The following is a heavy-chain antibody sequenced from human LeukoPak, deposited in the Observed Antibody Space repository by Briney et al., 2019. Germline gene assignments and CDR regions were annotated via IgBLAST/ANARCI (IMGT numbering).Heavy chain of an antibody. V-gene: IGHV3-7*01. CDR1: GFTFSNYW. D-gene: IGHD3-3*01. Sequence: PGGSLRLSCAASGFTFSNYWMSWVRQAPGKGLEWVANIKQDGSEKYYVDSVKGRFTISRDNAKNSLYLQMNSLRAEDTAVYYCARELRFLEWLLADYYGMDVWGQGTTVTVSS. CDR3: ARELRFLEWLLADYYGMDV. CDR2: IKQDGSEK. J-gene: IGHJ6*02.